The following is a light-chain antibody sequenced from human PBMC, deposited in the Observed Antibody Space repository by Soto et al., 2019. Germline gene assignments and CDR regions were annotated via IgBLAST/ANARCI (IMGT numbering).Light chain of an antibody. CDR3: SSYVGTNSYV. V-gene: IGLV2-8*01. J-gene: IGLJ1*01. CDR1: SSDVGGYDY. CDR2: EVS. Sequence: QXVLTQPPSASGSPGESVTISCTGTSSDVGGYDYVSWYKQHPGKAPKLMIYEVSKRPSGVPDRFSGSKSGNTAALTVSGLQAEDEADYYCSSYVGTNSYVFGTGTKVTVL.